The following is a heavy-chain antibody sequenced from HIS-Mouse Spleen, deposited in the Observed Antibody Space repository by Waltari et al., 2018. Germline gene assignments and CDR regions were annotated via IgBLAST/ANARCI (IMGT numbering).Heavy chain of an antibody. CDR2: IKSKTDGGTT. V-gene: IGHV3-15*01. J-gene: IGHJ3*02. D-gene: IGHD2-21*01. Sequence: EVQLVESGGGLVKPGGSLRLSCAASGFTFSNAWMSWVRRAPGKGLEWVGRIKSKTDGGTTDYAAPVKGRFTISRDDSKNTLYLQMNSLKTEDTAVYYCTTRFQPPKAFDIWGQGTMVTVSS. CDR3: TTRFQPPKAFDI. CDR1: GFTFSNAW.